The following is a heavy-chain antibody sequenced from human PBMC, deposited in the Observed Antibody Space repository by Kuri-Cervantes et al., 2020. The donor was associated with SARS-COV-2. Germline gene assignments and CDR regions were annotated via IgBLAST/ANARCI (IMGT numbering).Heavy chain of an antibody. J-gene: IGHJ5*02. V-gene: IGHV3-30-3*01. Sequence: GESLKISCAASGFTFSSYAMHWVRQAPGKGLEWVAVISYDGSNKYYADSVKGRSTISRDNSENTLYLQMNSLRAEDTAVYYCAKDGLGYNWNAGGWFDPWGQGTLVTVSS. CDR3: AKDGLGYNWNAGGWFDP. CDR1: GFTFSSYA. D-gene: IGHD1-20*01. CDR2: ISYDGSNK.